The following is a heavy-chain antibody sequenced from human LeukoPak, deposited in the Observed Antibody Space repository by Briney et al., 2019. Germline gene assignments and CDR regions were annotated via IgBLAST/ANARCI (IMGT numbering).Heavy chain of an antibody. CDR3: AKETYSYDSSGYSDTAFDH. V-gene: IGHV3-23*01. CDR2: IIDTGGRT. J-gene: IGHJ4*02. CDR1: GFTFSSYS. Sequence: GGSLRLSCAASGFTFSSYSMNWVRQAPGKGLEWVSSIIDTGGRTYYADSVKGRFIISRDNSKNTLYLQMNSLGAEDTAIYCCAKETYSYDSSGYSDTAFDHWGQGTLVTVSS. D-gene: IGHD3-22*01.